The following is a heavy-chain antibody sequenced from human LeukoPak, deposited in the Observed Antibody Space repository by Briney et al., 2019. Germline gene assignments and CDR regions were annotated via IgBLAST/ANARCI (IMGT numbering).Heavy chain of an antibody. J-gene: IGHJ5*02. CDR3: ARDAPQVPVAGVLAS. CDR2: MYSRGDT. D-gene: IGHD6-13*01. Sequence: GGSLRLSCAASGFTVSDNYMSWVRQAPGKGLEWVSVMYSRGDTYYANSVKGRFTFSRDISKNTLYLQMNGLRTEDTAMYYCARDAPQVPVAGVLASWGEGALVIVSS. V-gene: IGHV3-53*01. CDR1: GFTVSDNY.